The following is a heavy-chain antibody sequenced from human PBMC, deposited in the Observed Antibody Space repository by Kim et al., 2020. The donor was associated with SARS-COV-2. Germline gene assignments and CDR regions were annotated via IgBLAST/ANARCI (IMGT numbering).Heavy chain of an antibody. CDR3: ASSLSFWRVDN. CDR1: GFTFSSYS. D-gene: IGHD3-3*01. V-gene: IGHV3-64*01. Sequence: GGSLRLSCVASGFTFSSYSMHWVRQAPGKGLEYVSAISSNGDSTYYANSVKGKFTISRDNSKNTLYLQMGSLRAEDMAVYYCASSLSFWRVDNWGQGTLVTVSS. J-gene: IGHJ4*02. CDR2: ISSNGDST.